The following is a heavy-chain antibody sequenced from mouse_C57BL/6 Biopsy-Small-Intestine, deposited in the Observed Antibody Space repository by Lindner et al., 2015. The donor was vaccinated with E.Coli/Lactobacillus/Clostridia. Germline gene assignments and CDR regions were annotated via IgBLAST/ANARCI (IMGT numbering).Heavy chain of an antibody. J-gene: IGHJ1*01. CDR2: IIPIFGTA. V-gene: IGHV1-81*01. CDR1: GGTFSSYV. CDR3: ARVEFGVVNHYYYGMDV. D-gene: IGHD1-1*01. Sequence: SVKVSCKASGGTFSSYVISWVRQAPGQGLEWMGGIIPIFGTANYAQKFQGRVTITADESTSTAYMELSSLRSEDTAVYYCARVEFGVVNHYYYGMDVWGQGTTVTVSS.